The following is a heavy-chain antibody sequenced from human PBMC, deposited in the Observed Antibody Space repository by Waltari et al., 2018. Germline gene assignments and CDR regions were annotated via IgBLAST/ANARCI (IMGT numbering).Heavy chain of an antibody. Sequence: QVQLVQSGAEVKKPGASVKVSCKASGYNFTSHYIPWVRQAPGQGLRWMGIVNPKDGTIKYAQKFQDRVTMTRETSTRTVYVELRNLRSEDTAVYYCARVGLMLSNSRGGWFDPWGQGTLVTVFS. CDR3: ARVGLMLSNSRGGWFDP. V-gene: IGHV1-46*01. CDR1: GYNFTSHY. D-gene: IGHD2-8*01. J-gene: IGHJ5*02. CDR2: VNPKDGTI.